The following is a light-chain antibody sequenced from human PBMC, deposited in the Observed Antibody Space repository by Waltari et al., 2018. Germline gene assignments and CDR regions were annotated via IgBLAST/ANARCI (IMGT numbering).Light chain of an antibody. J-gene: IGLJ1*01. Sequence: SYVLTQPPSVAVAPGETARVTCGGNNIESNSVHWYQQKPGQAPGLVISYDSDRPSGIPERFSGSNSGDTATLTISRVEAGDEADYYCQVWDANTDPGVFGTGTEVTVL. CDR2: YDS. V-gene: IGLV3-21*01. CDR3: QVWDANTDPGV. CDR1: NIESNS.